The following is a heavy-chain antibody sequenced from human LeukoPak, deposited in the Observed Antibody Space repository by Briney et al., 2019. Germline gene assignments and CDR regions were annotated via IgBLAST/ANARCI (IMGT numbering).Heavy chain of an antibody. J-gene: IGHJ4*02. D-gene: IGHD1-20*01. Sequence: GGSLRLSCAASGFTFSSYTMNWVRQPPGKGLEWVSNIGTSSTTITYADSVKGRFTIFRDNTKKSLYLQMNSLRAEDTAVYYCATDNWKVPVWGQGTLVTVSA. V-gene: IGHV3-48*04. CDR3: ATDNWKVPV. CDR2: IGTSSTTI. CDR1: GFTFSSYT.